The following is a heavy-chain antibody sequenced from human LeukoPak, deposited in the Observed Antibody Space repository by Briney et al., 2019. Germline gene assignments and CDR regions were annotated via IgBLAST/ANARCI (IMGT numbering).Heavy chain of an antibody. D-gene: IGHD5-24*01. CDR2: ISYDGSNK. V-gene: IGHV3-30-3*01. Sequence: GRSLRLSCAASGFTFSSYAMHWVRQAPGKGLEWVAVISYDGSNKYYADSVKGRFTISRDNSKNTLYLQVNSLRAEDTAVYYCARDPEVSGEMATIGTFGYWGQGTLVTVSS. J-gene: IGHJ4*02. CDR1: GFTFSSYA. CDR3: ARDPEVSGEMATIGTFGY.